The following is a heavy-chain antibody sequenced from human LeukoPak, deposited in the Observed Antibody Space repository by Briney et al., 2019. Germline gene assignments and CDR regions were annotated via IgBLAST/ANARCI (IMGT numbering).Heavy chain of an antibody. V-gene: IGHV5-51*01. CDR3: ARRDHGMDV. J-gene: IGHJ6*02. CDR1: GCNFTSYW. Sequence: GGALQISCKGSGCNFTSYWMGWVGQLPGKGLEWMGIIYPGDSDTRYSPSFQGQVTISADKPISTAYLPWSSLKASDTAMYYCARRDHGMDVWGQGTTVTVSS. CDR2: IYPGDSDT.